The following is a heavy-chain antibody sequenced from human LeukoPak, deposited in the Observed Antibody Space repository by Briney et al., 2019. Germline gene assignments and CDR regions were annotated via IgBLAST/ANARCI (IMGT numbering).Heavy chain of an antibody. CDR3: AASIMVVAAMDAFDI. CDR2: INPNSGGT. D-gene: IGHD2-15*01. CDR1: GYTFTGYY. J-gene: IGHJ3*02. V-gene: IGHV1-2*06. Sequence: ASVKVSCKASGYTFTGYYIHWVRQAPGQGLEWMGRINPNSGGTNYAQNFQGRVTMTRDTSINTAYMELGRLRSDDTAVSYCAASIMVVAAMDAFDIWGQGTRVTVSS.